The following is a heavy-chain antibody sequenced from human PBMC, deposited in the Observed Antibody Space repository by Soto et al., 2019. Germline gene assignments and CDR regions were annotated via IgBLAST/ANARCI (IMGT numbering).Heavy chain of an antibody. J-gene: IGHJ6*02. CDR3: ARVLGKWKHAAYFYYGMDV. CDR2: IYYSGST. Sequence: PSETLSLTCTVSCGSISSGDYYWSWIRQPPGKGLEWIGYIYYSGSTHYNPSLRSRVTISADTSKNQFSLNLSSVTAADTAVYHCARVLGKWKHAAYFYYGMDVWGQGTTVTVSS. D-gene: IGHD1-1*01. V-gene: IGHV4-30-4*01. CDR1: CGSISSGDYY.